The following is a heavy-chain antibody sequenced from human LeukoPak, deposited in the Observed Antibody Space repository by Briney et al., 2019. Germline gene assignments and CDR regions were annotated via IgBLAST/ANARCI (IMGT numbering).Heavy chain of an antibody. Sequence: SETLSLTCTVSGGSISSSSYYWGWIRQPPGKGLEWIGSIYYSGSTYYNPSLKSRVTISVDTSKNQFSLKLSSVTAADTAVYYCASWGTPTTKTKYYYYYYMDVWGKGTTVTVSS. CDR2: IYYSGST. J-gene: IGHJ6*03. CDR1: GGSISSSSYY. CDR3: ASWGTPTTKTKYYYYYYMDV. V-gene: IGHV4-39*01. D-gene: IGHD1-14*01.